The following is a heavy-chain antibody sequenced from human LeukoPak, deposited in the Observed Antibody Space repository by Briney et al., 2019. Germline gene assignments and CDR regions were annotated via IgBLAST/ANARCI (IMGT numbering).Heavy chain of an antibody. CDR3: VRDHYCSGTICYTRYLDS. Sequence: GGSLRLSCTASGFTLRTYWMSWVRQAPGKGLEWVANIKQDGGEIYYLDSVKGRFTISRDNAKNSLYLQMNSLRAEDAAVYYCVRDHYCSGTICYTRYLDSWGQGTLVTVSS. CDR2: IKQDGGEI. D-gene: IGHD2-2*02. V-gene: IGHV3-7*01. J-gene: IGHJ4*02. CDR1: GFTLRTYW.